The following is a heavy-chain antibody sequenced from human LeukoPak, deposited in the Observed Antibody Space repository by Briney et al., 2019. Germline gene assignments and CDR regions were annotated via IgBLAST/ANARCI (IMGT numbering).Heavy chain of an antibody. Sequence: GASVKVSCKASGYRFTSYGITWVRQAPGRGLEWMGWISAYNGNTNYAQKLQGRVTLTTDTSTSTAYMELRSLRSDDTAVYYCAREGYCSGGTCYSTMNWFDPWGQGTLVTVSS. CDR3: AREGYCSGGTCYSTMNWFDP. J-gene: IGHJ5*02. D-gene: IGHD2-15*01. CDR1: GYRFTSYG. V-gene: IGHV1-18*01. CDR2: ISAYNGNT.